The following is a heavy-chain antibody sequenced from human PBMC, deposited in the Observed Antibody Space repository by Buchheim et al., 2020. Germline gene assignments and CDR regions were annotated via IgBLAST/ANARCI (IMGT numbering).Heavy chain of an antibody. D-gene: IGHD6-13*01. J-gene: IGHJ4*02. Sequence: EVQLVESGGGLVQPGGSLRLSCAASGFSFSDYEMNWVRQAPGKGLEWISYISTTGTTTFYTDSVKGRFTISRDNAKNSLYLQMNSLRAGDTAIYYCASRKWAAAGSDNFHYWGQGTL. CDR2: ISTTGTTT. CDR3: ASRKWAAAGSDNFHY. CDR1: GFSFSDYE. V-gene: IGHV3-48*03.